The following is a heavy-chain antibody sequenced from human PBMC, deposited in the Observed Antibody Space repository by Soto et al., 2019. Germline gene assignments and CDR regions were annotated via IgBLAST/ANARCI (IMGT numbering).Heavy chain of an antibody. CDR1: GFTFSDYA. V-gene: IGHV3-30*04. J-gene: IGHJ6*02. CDR3: AKVATRGNSYGYRGYHYYGMDV. Sequence: QAQLVESGGGVVQTGRSMRLSCAASGFTFSDYAMHWVRQAPGKGLDWVAVISYDGSHKYDADSVKGRFTISRDNSKNTLYLQMNSLRVEDTGVYFCAKVATRGNSYGYRGYHYYGMDVWGQGTTVTVSS. D-gene: IGHD5-18*01. CDR2: ISYDGSHK.